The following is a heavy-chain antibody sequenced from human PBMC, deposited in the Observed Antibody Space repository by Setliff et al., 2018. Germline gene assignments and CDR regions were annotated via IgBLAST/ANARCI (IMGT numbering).Heavy chain of an antibody. V-gene: IGHV1-2*02. CDR1: GYSFTIYG. J-gene: IGHJ5*01. Sequence: ASVKVSCKASGYSFTIYGISWVRQAPGRGLEWMGWINPDSGDTHSPQNFQGRVRVTRDTSMSTVYMELTRLTSDDTAVYYCTRSSSYGMRYWFDSWGQGPLVTVSS. D-gene: IGHD3-16*02. CDR2: INPDSGDT. CDR3: TRSSSYGMRYWFDS.